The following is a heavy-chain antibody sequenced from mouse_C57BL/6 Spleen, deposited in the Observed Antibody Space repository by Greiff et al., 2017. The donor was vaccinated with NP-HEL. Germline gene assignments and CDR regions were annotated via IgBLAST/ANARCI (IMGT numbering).Heavy chain of an antibody. CDR2: ISYDGSN. V-gene: IGHV3-6*01. D-gene: IGHD3-1*01. CDR1: GYSITSGYY. Sequence: VQLKESGPGLVKPSQSLSPTCSVPGYSITSGYYWNWIRQFPGNKLEWMGYISYDGSNNYNPSLNNRISITRDPTKNQFFLKLNSVTTEDTATYYCARGYEDAMDYWGQGTSVTVSS. J-gene: IGHJ4*01. CDR3: ARGYEDAMDY.